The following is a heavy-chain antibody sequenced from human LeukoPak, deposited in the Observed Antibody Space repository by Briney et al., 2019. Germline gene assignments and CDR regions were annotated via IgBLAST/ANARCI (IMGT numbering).Heavy chain of an antibody. J-gene: IGHJ4*02. V-gene: IGHV3-23*01. CDR1: GFTFSRYA. Sequence: GGSLRLSCAASGFTFSRYAMSWVRQAPGKGLEWVSGISGSADNTYYSDSVKGRFTISRDNSKDTLYLQMNSLRADDTAVYYCARELGYSFDYWGQGTLVTVSS. D-gene: IGHD5-18*01. CDR2: ISGSADNT. CDR3: ARELGYSFDY.